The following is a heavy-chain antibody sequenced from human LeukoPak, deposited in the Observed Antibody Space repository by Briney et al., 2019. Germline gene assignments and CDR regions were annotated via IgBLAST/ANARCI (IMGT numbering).Heavy chain of an antibody. CDR2: IFGSGGSA. D-gene: IGHD3-22*01. CDR3: TKTTTGYSSGQYPGWPADH. Sequence: GGSLILSCTASGFTFNNYAMYWVRQAPRKGLEWVAGIFGSGGSAHYADSVKGRFTISRDNSKNTVYLQMDSLRGEDTAVYYCTKTTTGYSSGQYPGWPADHWGQGALVTVSS. V-gene: IGHV3-23*01. CDR1: GFTFNNYA. J-gene: IGHJ4*02.